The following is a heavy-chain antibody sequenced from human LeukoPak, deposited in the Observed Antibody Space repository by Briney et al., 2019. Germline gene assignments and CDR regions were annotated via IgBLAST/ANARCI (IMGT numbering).Heavy chain of an antibody. Sequence: TLSLTCAISGDSVSGNSVAWNWIRQSPSRGLEWLGRTYYRSKWYNDYAVSVKSRITINPDTTKNQFSLQLNSVTPEDTATYYCARAIGAGTGNFDYWGQGTLVTVS. V-gene: IGHV6-1*01. CDR2: TYYRSKWYN. D-gene: IGHD1-1*01. J-gene: IGHJ4*02. CDR1: GDSVSGNSVA. CDR3: ARAIGAGTGNFDY.